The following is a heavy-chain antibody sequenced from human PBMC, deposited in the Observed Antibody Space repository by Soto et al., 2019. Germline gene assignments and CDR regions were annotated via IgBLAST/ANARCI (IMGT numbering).Heavy chain of an antibody. Sequence: SETLSLTCTVSGGSISSYYWSWIRQPPGKGLEWIGYIYYSGSTNYNPSLKSRVTISVDTSKNQFSLKLSSVTAADTAVYYCARDMGDSSGYYFDHWGQGTLVTVSS. V-gene: IGHV4-59*01. CDR1: GGSISSYY. CDR3: ARDMGDSSGYYFDH. J-gene: IGHJ4*02. D-gene: IGHD3-22*01. CDR2: IYYSGST.